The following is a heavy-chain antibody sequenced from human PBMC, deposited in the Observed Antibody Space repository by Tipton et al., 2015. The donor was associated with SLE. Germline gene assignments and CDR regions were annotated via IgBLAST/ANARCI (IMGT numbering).Heavy chain of an antibody. J-gene: IGHJ5*02. CDR1: GYSFTDLT. V-gene: IGHV1-24*01. Sequence: QLVQSGAEVKKPGASVKVSCKVSGYSFTDLTVQWVRQAPGEGLEWLGGFDPEDGKTVYAQKFQVRLTVTEDTSTDTAYMELTNLTSEDTAVYFCATAHRSFYRWFDPWGQGTLVTVSS. CDR3: ATAHRSFYRWFDP. CDR2: FDPEDGKT. D-gene: IGHD5/OR15-5a*01.